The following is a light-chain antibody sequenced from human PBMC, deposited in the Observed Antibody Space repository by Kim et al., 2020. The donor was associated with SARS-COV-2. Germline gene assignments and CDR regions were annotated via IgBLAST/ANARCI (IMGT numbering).Light chain of an antibody. J-gene: IGLJ2*01. CDR2: EDN. V-gene: IGLV6-57*03. CDR1: SGSIAGNY. CDR3: QSFDTTDWI. Sequence: GKKVTIACTRSSGSIAGNYVQWYQQRPGSVPTTVIYEDNQRPSGVPDRFSGSIDSSSNSASLTISGLRTEDEADYYCQSFDTTDWIFGGGTQLTVL.